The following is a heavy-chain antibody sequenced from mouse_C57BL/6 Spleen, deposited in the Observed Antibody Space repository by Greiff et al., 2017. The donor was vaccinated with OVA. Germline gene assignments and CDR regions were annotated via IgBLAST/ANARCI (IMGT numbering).Heavy chain of an antibody. D-gene: IGHD4-1*01. J-gene: IGHJ4*01. Sequence: EVKLMESEGGLVQPGSSMKLSCTASGFTFSDYYMAWVRQVPEKGLEWVANINYDGSSTYYLDSLKSRFIISRDNAKNILYLQMSSLKSEDTATYYCARGGNWDAMDYWGQGTSVTVSS. CDR1: GFTFSDYY. V-gene: IGHV5-16*01. CDR3: ARGGNWDAMDY. CDR2: INYDGSST.